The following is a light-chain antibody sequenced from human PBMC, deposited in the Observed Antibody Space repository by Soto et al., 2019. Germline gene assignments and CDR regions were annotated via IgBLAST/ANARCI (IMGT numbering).Light chain of an antibody. CDR2: DAS. CDR1: QSISTW. J-gene: IGKJ1*01. CDR3: QQYNSSPT. Sequence: DIQMTQSPSTLSASVGDRVTITCRASQSISTWLAWYQQKPGKAPELLIYDASTLQSGVPSRFSGSGSGTELTLTITNLQPDDFATYYCQQYNSSPTFGQGTKVEV. V-gene: IGKV1-5*01.